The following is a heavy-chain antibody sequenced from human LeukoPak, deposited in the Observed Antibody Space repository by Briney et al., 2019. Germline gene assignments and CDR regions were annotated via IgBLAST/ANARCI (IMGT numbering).Heavy chain of an antibody. Sequence: ASVKVSCKASGYTFTGYYMHWVRQAPGQGLEWMGWINPKSGGTNYAQKFQGRVTMTRDTSISTAYMELSSLRSDDTAVYYCARAQLGGYYDIIDYWGQGTLVTVSS. D-gene: IGHD3-9*01. V-gene: IGHV1-2*02. J-gene: IGHJ4*02. CDR2: INPKSGGT. CDR3: ARAQLGGYYDIIDY. CDR1: GYTFTGYY.